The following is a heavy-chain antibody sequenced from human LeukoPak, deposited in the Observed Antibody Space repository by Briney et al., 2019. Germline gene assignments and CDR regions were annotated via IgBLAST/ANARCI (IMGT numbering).Heavy chain of an antibody. CDR2: IYHTGST. Sequence: SETLSLTCTISGGSVSDYYWSWIRQSPGKGPEWIGYIYHTGSTSYSPSLKSRVTISAETSQNQFSLKLSSVTAADTAVYYCASRKLGNDYWGQGTLVTVSS. V-gene: IGHV4-59*02. CDR1: GGSVSDYY. J-gene: IGHJ4*02. D-gene: IGHD7-27*01. CDR3: ASRKLGNDY.